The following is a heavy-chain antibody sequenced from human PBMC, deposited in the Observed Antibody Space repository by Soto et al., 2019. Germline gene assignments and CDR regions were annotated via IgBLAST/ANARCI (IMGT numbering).Heavy chain of an antibody. J-gene: IGHJ4*02. Sequence: PSETLSLTCAVYGGSFSGYYWSWIRQPPGKGLEWIGEINHGGRTDYNPSIKSRVTISVDTSKNQFSLKVRSVTAADTAVYYCARGTTLIQEPKGPAPDKYYFDSWGRGTLVTVSS. CDR3: ARGTTLIQEPKGPAPDKYYFDS. CDR1: GGSFSGYY. D-gene: IGHD2-15*01. V-gene: IGHV4-34*01. CDR2: INHGGRT.